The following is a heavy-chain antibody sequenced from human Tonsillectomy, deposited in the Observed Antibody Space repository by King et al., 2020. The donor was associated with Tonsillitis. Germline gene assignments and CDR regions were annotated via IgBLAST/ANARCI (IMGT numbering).Heavy chain of an antibody. V-gene: IGHV3-30-3*01. Sequence: VQLVESGGGVVQPGRSLRLSCAASGFTFSSYAMHWVRQAPGKGLEWVAVISYDGSNKYYADSVKGRFTISRDNSKNTLYLQMNSLRAEDTAVYYCARGFLAGTSLGAFDYWGQGTLVTVSS. CDR3: ARGFLAGTSLGAFDY. D-gene: IGHD6-19*01. J-gene: IGHJ4*02. CDR1: GFTFSSYA. CDR2: ISYDGSNK.